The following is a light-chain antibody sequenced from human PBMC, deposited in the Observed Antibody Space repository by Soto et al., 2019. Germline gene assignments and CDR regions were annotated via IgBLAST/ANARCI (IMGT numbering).Light chain of an antibody. CDR2: QTS. J-gene: IGKJ1*01. V-gene: IGKV3-20*01. Sequence: EIVFTQSPSTLSLFTGDRVSLSCRASQYINTRLAWYQHRPGQAPRLLIYQTSIRAAGIPARFSASGSGTDFTLTISILEPEDFAVYCCQQYGSSGTFGQGTKVDIK. CDR3: QQYGSSGT. CDR1: QYINTR.